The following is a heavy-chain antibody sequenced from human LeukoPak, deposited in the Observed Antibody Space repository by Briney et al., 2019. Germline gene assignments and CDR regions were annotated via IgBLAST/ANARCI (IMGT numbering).Heavy chain of an antibody. J-gene: IGHJ6*03. D-gene: IGHD3-22*01. V-gene: IGHV4-39*07. CDR3: ARSSEGRYYYDSSGFSYYYYYMDV. CDR2: IYYTGRT. Sequence: ASETLSLTCNVSHGSIRSSNYYWGWIRQPPGKGLEWIGSIYYTGRTYYNPSLRSRVTISVDTSKNQFSLKLSSVTAADTAVYYCARSSEGRYYYDSSGFSYYYYYMDVWGKGTTVTISS. CDR1: HGSIRSSNYY.